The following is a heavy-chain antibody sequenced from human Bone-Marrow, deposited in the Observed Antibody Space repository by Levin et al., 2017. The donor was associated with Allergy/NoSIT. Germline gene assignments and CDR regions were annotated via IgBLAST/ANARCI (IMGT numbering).Heavy chain of an antibody. D-gene: IGHD6-19*01. J-gene: IGHJ4*02. Sequence: AGGSLRLSCAASRFTFNSYTMNWVRQAPGKGLEWVSSISSSSTYIYYADSVKGRFTISRDNAKNSLYLQMNSLRAEDTAVYYCAREGKAVAGIQGDYWGQGTLVTVSS. CDR1: RFTFNSYT. CDR2: ISSSSTYI. CDR3: AREGKAVAGIQGDY. V-gene: IGHV3-21*01.